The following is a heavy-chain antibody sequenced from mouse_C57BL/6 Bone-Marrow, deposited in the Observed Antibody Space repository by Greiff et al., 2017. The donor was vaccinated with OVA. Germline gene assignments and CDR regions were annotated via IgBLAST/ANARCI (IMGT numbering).Heavy chain of an antibody. CDR3: ASYSIWYFDV. V-gene: IGHV5-4*03. D-gene: IGHD2-5*01. CDR2: ISDGGSYT. CDR1: GFTFSSYA. Sequence: EVKLMESGGGLVKPGGSLKLSCAASGFTFSSYAMSWVRQTPEKRLEWVATISDGGSYTYYPDNVKGRFTISRDNAKNNLYLQMSHLKSEDTAMYYCASYSIWYFDVWGTGTTVTVSS. J-gene: IGHJ1*03.